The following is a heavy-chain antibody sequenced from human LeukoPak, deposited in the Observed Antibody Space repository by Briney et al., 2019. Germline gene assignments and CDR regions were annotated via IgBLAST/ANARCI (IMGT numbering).Heavy chain of an antibody. J-gene: IGHJ3*02. Sequence: PGGSLRLSCAASGFTFSSYAIHWVRQAPGKGLEWVANIKPDGSEKWYVDSVKGRFTISRDNGKNSLNLQLNSLRAEDTAVYYCARDFSAFDIWGQGTMVTVSS. D-gene: IGHD3-3*01. CDR3: ARDFSAFDI. CDR2: IKPDGSEK. V-gene: IGHV3-7*05. CDR1: GFTFSSYA.